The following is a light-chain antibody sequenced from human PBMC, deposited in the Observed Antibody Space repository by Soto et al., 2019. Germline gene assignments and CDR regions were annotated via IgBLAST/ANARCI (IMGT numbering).Light chain of an antibody. CDR2: GAS. J-gene: IGKJ1*01. CDR3: QQYNTSPRT. CDR1: QSVSSN. Sequence: EIVMTQSPATLAGSPGERATLSCRASQSVSSNLAWYQQKSGQAPRLLIYGASSRATGIPDRFSGSGSGTDFTLTISRLEPEDFAVYYCQQYNTSPRTFGQGTKVDIK. V-gene: IGKV3D-15*01.